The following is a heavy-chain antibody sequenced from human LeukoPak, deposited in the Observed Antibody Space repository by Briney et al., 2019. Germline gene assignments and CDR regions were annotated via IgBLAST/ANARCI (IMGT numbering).Heavy chain of an antibody. V-gene: IGHV3-33*06. J-gene: IGHJ5*01. CDR3: AKDDDHNIPDS. CDR2: IWYDGSNK. Sequence: SGGSLRLSCAASGFTFSSYGMHWVRQAPGKGLEWVAVIWYDGSNKYYADSVKGRFTISRDNSKNTLYLQMNSLRAEDTALYYCAKDDDHNIPDSWGQGTLVTVSS. CDR1: GFTFSSYG. D-gene: IGHD1-1*01.